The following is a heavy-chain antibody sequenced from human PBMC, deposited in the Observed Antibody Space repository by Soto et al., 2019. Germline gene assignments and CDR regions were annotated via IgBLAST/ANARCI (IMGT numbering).Heavy chain of an antibody. CDR3: AKTRQAPVGTHFFDL. CDR2: VSADGVSS. V-gene: IGHV3-23*01. CDR1: GFTFSSFA. J-gene: IGHJ4*02. Sequence: LRLSCEGSGFTFSSFAMGWVRQAPGKGLEWLSSVSADGVSSFSADSVRGRFRVSRDNSKNTLFLQMRFLRVEDTAVYYCAKTRQAPVGTHFFDLWGQGTQVTVSS.